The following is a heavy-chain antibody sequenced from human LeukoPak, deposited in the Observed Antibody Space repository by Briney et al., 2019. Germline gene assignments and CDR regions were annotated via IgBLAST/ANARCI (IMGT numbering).Heavy chain of an antibody. CDR3: ARVWLADAFDI. CDR1: GFTFSSYA. Sequence: PGGSLRLSCAASGFTFSSYAMNWVRQAPGKGLEWVSSISSSSSYIYYADSVKGRFTISRDNAKNSLYLQMNSLRAEDTAVYYCARVWLADAFDIWGQGTMVTVSS. J-gene: IGHJ3*02. D-gene: IGHD6-19*01. V-gene: IGHV3-21*01. CDR2: ISSSSSYI.